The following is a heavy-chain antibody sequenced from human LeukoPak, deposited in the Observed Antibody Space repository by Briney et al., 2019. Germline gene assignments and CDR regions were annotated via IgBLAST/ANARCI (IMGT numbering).Heavy chain of an antibody. Sequence: GGSLRLSCAASGFTFSSYAMSWVRQAPGKGLEWVSAISGSGGSTYYADSVKGRFTISRDNSKNTLYPQMNSLRAEGTAVYYCAKEVYYDFWSGQLDYWGQGTLVTVSS. CDR3: AKEVYYDFWSGQLDY. CDR1: GFTFSSYA. V-gene: IGHV3-23*01. D-gene: IGHD3-3*01. J-gene: IGHJ4*02. CDR2: ISGSGGST.